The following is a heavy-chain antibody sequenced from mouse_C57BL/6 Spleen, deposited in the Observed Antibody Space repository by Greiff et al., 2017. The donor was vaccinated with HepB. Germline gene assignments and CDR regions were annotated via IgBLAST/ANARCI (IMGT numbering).Heavy chain of an antibody. J-gene: IGHJ3*01. CDR1: GYTFTSYW. CDR2: IDPSDSYT. CDR3: ARAGTAQAFAY. V-gene: IGHV1-69*01. D-gene: IGHD3-2*02. Sequence: QVQLQQPGAELVMPGASVKLSCKASGYTFTSYWMHWVKQRPGQGLEWIGEIDPSDSYTNYNQKFKGKSTLTVDKSSSAAYMQLSSLTSEDSAFYYCARAGTAQAFAYWGQGTPVTVSA.